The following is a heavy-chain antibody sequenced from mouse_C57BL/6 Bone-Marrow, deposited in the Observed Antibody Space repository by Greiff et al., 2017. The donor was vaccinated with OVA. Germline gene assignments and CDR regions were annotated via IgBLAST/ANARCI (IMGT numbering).Heavy chain of an antibody. Sequence: EVQLQQSGPELVKPGASVKISCKASGYTFTDYYMNWVKQSHGKSLEWIGDINPNNGGTSYNQKFKGKATLTVDKSSSTAYMELRSLTSEDSAVYYCARDYGNYKAYWGQGTLVTVSA. CDR3: ARDYGNYKAY. V-gene: IGHV1-26*01. CDR2: INPNNGGT. CDR1: GYTFTDYY. D-gene: IGHD2-1*01. J-gene: IGHJ3*01.